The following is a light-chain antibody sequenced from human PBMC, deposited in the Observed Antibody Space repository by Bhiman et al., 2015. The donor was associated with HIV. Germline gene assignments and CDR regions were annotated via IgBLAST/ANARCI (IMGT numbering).Light chain of an antibody. J-gene: IGLJ2*01. CDR2: NDS. CDR3: QMWDSTYVV. Sequence: SYELTQPPSVSVAPGETARITCAANNIGTRSVHWYQQRPGQAPVVVIYNDSDRPSGIPERFSGSNSGNTATLTISRVEAGDEAGYYCQMWDSTYVVFGGGTKLTVL. V-gene: IGLV3-21*04. CDR1: NIGTRS.